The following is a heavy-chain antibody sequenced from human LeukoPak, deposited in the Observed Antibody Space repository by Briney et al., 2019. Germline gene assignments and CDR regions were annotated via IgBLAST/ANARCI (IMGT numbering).Heavy chain of an antibody. CDR2: IYYSGST. CDR1: GGSISSSSYY. D-gene: IGHD5-12*01. J-gene: IGHJ4*02. V-gene: IGHV4-39*07. Sequence: SETLSLTCTVSGGSISSSSYYWGWIRQPPGKGLEWIGSIYYSGSTYYNPSLKSRVTISVDTPKNQFSLKLSSVTAADTAVYYCARDGYSGYGVDYWGQGTLVTVSS. CDR3: ARDGYSGYGVDY.